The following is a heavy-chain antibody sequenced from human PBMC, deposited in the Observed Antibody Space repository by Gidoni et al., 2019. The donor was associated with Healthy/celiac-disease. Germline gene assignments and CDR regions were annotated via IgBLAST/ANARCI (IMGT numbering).Heavy chain of an antibody. Sequence: EVQLLEPGGGLVQPGGSLKLSCAASGFTLSSYAMSWVRQAPGKGLEWVSAISGSGGSTYYADSVKGRFTISRDNSKNTLYLQMNSLRAEDTAVYYCAKDLGYYDSSGILDYWGQGTLVTVSS. CDR3: AKDLGYYDSSGILDY. CDR2: ISGSGGST. J-gene: IGHJ4*02. V-gene: IGHV3-23*01. CDR1: GFTLSSYA. D-gene: IGHD3-22*01.